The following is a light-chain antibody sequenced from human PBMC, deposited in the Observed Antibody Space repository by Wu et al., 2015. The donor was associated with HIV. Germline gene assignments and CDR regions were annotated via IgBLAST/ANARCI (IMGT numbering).Light chain of an antibody. CDR1: QSVSSN. Sequence: EILMTQSPATVSVSPGERVTLSCRASQSVSSNLAWYQQKAGQAPRLLMYGASTRDTGIPARFSGSGSGAEFTLTINSLQSEDFALYYCQQYNNWPWTFGQGTKVEFK. CDR3: QQYNNWPWT. CDR2: GAS. V-gene: IGKV3-15*01. J-gene: IGKJ1*01.